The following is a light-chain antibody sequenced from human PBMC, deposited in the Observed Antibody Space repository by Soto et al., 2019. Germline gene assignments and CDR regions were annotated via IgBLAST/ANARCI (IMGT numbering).Light chain of an antibody. CDR3: QQRYTTPIT. CDR2: DAS. V-gene: IGKV1-39*01. CDR1: QSISTY. J-gene: IGKJ5*01. Sequence: DIQMTQSPSSLSASVGDRVTITCRASQSISTYLNWYQQKPGKAPKLLIYDASTLQSGLPSKFSGSGSGTDFTLTISSLQPEDFATYYCQQRYTTPITFGQGPRLEIK.